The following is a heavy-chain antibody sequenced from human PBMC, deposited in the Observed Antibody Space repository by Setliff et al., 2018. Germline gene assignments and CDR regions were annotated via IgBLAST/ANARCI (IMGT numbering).Heavy chain of an antibody. CDR1: GGSISSSSYY. CDR3: ASLSYYDSSGYSLSYY. D-gene: IGHD3-22*01. CDR2: IYYSGST. J-gene: IGHJ4*02. V-gene: IGHV4-39*01. Sequence: PSETLSLTCTVSGGSISSSSYYWGWIRQPPGKGLEWIGSIYYSGSTYYNPSLKSRVTISVDTSKNQFSLKLGSVTAADTAVYYCASLSYYDSSGYSLSYYWGQGTLVTVSS.